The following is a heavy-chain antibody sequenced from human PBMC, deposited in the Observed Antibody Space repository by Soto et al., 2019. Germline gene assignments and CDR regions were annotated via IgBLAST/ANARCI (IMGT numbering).Heavy chain of an antibody. J-gene: IGHJ6*02. CDR3: ARSLGSGWYAYYYYGMDV. CDR2: ISAYNGNT. Sequence: ASVKVSCKASGYTFTSYGISWVRQAPGQGLEWMGWISAYNGNTNYAQKLQGRVTMTTDTSTSTASMELRSLRSDDTAVYYCARSLGSGWYAYYYYGMDVWGQGTTVTVSS. D-gene: IGHD6-19*01. CDR1: GYTFTSYG. V-gene: IGHV1-18*01.